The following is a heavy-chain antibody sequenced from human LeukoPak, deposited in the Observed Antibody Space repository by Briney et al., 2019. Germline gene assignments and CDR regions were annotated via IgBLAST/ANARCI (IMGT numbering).Heavy chain of an antibody. CDR3: ARVGIRYSYGMDV. V-gene: IGHV3-53*01. CDR2: IYSGGST. D-gene: IGHD3-9*01. Sequence: GGSLRLSCAASGFTVSSNYMSWVRQAPGKGLVWCSVIYSGGSTYYAESVKGRFTISRDNSKNPLYLQMNSLRADDTAVYYCARVGIRYSYGMDVWGQGTTVTVSS. CDR1: GFTVSSNY. J-gene: IGHJ6*02.